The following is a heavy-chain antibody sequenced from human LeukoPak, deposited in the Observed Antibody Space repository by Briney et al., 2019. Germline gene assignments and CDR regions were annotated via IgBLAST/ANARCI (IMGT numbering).Heavy chain of an antibody. CDR1: SGSISSNNHY. CDR3: VRDRQYCSGGNCYSEDLPDS. J-gene: IGHJ4*02. Sequence: SETLSLTCTVPSGSISSNNHYWGWIRQPHGKGLEWLGSINYRGDTDYNPSLKSRVTISVDPSKKQFSLKLNSVTAADTAVYYCVRDRQYCSGGNCYSEDLPDSWGQGTQVIVSS. V-gene: IGHV4-39*07. CDR2: INYRGDT. D-gene: IGHD2-15*01.